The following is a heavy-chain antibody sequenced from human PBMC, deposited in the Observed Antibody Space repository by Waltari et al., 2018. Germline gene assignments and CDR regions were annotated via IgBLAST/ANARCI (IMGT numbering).Heavy chain of an antibody. V-gene: IGHV1-18*01. Sequence: QVQLLQSGTEVQKPGASVKVSCNASGYPFSHYAVTWVLQAPGQGLEWVGWIAAYNGNTHSAPKLQGRVNMTTDTSTTTAYLELRSLTSDDTAVYYCARVFDSSQYYYGSDYWGQGTLVTVSS. CDR2: IAAYNGNT. CDR1: GYPFSHYA. D-gene: IGHD3-22*01. J-gene: IGHJ4*02. CDR3: ARVFDSSQYYYGSDY.